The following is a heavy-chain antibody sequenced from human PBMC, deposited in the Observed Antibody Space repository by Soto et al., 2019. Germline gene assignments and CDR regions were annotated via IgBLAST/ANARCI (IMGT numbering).Heavy chain of an antibody. Sequence: EVQLVESGGGLVQPGGSLRLSCAASGFTFSSYWMSWVRQTPGKGLEWVANIKQDGSEKYYVDSVKGRFTISRDSAKNSLYLQMNSLRAEDTAVYYCARDSDSQSYGMDVWGQGATVTVSS. V-gene: IGHV3-7*05. CDR2: IKQDGSEK. J-gene: IGHJ6*02. CDR3: ARDSDSQSYGMDV. CDR1: GFTFSSYW. D-gene: IGHD2-15*01.